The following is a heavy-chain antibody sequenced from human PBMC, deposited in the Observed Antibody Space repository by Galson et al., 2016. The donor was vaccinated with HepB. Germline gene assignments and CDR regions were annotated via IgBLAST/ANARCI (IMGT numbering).Heavy chain of an antibody. V-gene: IGHV3-66*01. D-gene: IGHD5/OR15-5a*01. CDR2: IYPAGDT. CDR1: GLIVSGNY. CDR3: AKALTVPGILNVYALDV. J-gene: IGHJ6*02. Sequence: SLRLSCAASGLIVSGNYMSWVRQGPGKRLERVAIIYPAGDTYYAESVKERFTISRDSDSNMLFLHMTRLRPGDTGVYYCAKALTVPGILNVYALDVWGQGTTATVSS.